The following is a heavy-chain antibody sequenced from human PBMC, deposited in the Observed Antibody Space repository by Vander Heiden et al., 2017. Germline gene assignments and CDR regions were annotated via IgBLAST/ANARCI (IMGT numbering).Heavy chain of an antibody. D-gene: IGHD1-26*01. V-gene: IGHV3-11*01. Sequence: QVQLVESGGGLVKPGGSLRLSCAASGFTFSDYYMSWIRQAPGKGLEWVSYISSSGSTIYYADSGKGRFTISRDNAKNSLYMQMNRLRAEETAVYYCAIPRSGSSALDAFDIWGQGTMVTVYS. J-gene: IGHJ3*02. CDR1: GFTFSDYY. CDR3: AIPRSGSSALDAFDI. CDR2: ISSSGSTI.